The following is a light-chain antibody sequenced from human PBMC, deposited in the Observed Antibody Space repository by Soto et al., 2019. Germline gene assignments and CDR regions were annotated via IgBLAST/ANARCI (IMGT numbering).Light chain of an antibody. CDR1: QSVKTF. J-gene: IGKJ5*01. Sequence: EIVLTLSPATLSLSPKERAALSCRASQSVKTFLVWYQQRPGQAPRLLIYDASHRAAGIPARFSGSGFGTDFTLTISILEPEDAAIHYCQQRCTWPPITFGQGGRLEI. CDR2: DAS. CDR3: QQRCTWPPIT. V-gene: IGKV3-11*01.